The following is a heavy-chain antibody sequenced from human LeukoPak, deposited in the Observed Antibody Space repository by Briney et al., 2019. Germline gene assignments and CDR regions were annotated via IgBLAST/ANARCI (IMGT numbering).Heavy chain of an antibody. CDR1: GGSISSGDYY. V-gene: IGHV4-30-4*01. J-gene: IGHJ4*02. CDR2: IYYSGST. D-gene: IGHD3-10*01. Sequence: SQTLSLTCTVSGGSISSGDYYWSWIRQPPGKGLEWIGYIYYSGSTYYNPSLKSQVTISVDTSKNQFSLKLSSVTAADTAVYYCAREVTMVRGVIGVGFDYWGQGTLVTVSS. CDR3: AREVTMVRGVIGVGFDY.